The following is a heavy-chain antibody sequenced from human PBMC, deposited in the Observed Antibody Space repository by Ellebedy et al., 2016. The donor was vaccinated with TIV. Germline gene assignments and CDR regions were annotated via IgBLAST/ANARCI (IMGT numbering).Heavy chain of an antibody. V-gene: IGHV3-7*01. CDR1: GFTFSRNW. CDR3: ARGKGPGSLLVDF. J-gene: IGHJ4*02. CDR2: INQDGSEK. Sequence: PGGSLRLSCEASGFTFSRNWISWFRLAPGKGLEWVANINQDGSEKYYVDSVKGRFTISRDNAKNSLYMKMNSLRAEDTALYFCARGKGPGSLLVDFWGQGTLVTVSS.